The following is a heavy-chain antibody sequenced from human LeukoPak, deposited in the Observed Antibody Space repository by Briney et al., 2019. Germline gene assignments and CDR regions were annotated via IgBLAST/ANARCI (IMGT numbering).Heavy chain of an antibody. CDR3: AREKVGATTLDY. CDR2: ISSSSSYI. Sequence: GGSLRLSCAASGFTFSSYSMNWVRQAPGKGLEWVSSISSSSSYIYYADSVKGRFTISRDNAKNSLYLQMNSLRAEDTAVYYCAREKVGATTLDYWGQGTLVTVSS. CDR1: GFTFSSYS. D-gene: IGHD1-26*01. V-gene: IGHV3-21*01. J-gene: IGHJ4*02.